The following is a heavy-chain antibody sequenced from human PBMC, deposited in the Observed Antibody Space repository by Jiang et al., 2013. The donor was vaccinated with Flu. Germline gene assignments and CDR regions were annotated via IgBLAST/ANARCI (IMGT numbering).Heavy chain of an antibody. J-gene: IGHJ6*02. Sequence: SGAEVKKPGSSVKVSCKASGGTFSSYAISWVRQAPGQGLEWMGGIIPIFGTANYAQKFQGRVTITADESTSTAYMELSSLRSEDTAVYYCASTPYCSSTSCYLYYYYYGMDVWGQGTTVTVSS. CDR3: ASTPYCSSTSCYLYYYYYGMDV. CDR1: GGTFSSYA. CDR2: IIPIFGTA. D-gene: IGHD2-2*01. V-gene: IGHV1-69*01.